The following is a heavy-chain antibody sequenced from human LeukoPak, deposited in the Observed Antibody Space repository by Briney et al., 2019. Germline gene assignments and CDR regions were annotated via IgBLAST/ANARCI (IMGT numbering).Heavy chain of an antibody. CDR1: GGSISSGDYY. Sequence: SQTLSLTCTVSGGSISSGDYYWSWIRQPPGKGLEWIGYIYYSGSTNYNPSLKSRVTISVDTSKNQFSLKLSSVTAADTAVYYCASTPLHFEGWYFDLWGRGTLVTVSS. CDR3: ASTPLHFEGWYFDL. V-gene: IGHV4-30-4*08. CDR2: IYYSGST. J-gene: IGHJ2*01.